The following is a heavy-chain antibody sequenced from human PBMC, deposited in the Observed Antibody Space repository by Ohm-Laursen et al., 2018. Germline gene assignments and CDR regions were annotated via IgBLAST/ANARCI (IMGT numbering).Heavy chain of an antibody. Sequence: ASVKACNASGYTFTSYYMHWVRQAPGQGLEWMGTINPSGGSTSYAQKFQGRVTMTRDTSTSTVYMQLRTLRSEDTAVYYCARRYGDYYFDYWGQGTLVTVSS. CDR1: GYTFTSYY. J-gene: IGHJ4*02. CDR2: INPSGGST. CDR3: ARRYGDYYFDY. D-gene: IGHD4-17*01. V-gene: IGHV1-46*01.